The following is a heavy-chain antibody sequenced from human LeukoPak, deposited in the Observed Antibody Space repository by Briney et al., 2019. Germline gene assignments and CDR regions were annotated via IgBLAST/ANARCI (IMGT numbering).Heavy chain of an antibody. CDR2: ISSSSSTI. J-gene: IGHJ6*02. Sequence: GRSLRLSCAASGFTFSSYSMNWVRQAPGKGLEWVSYISSSSSTIYYADSVKGRFTISRDNAKNSLYLQMNSLRAEDTAVYYCARDSYDILTGYYPIYGMDVWGQGTTVTVSS. D-gene: IGHD3-9*01. CDR3: ARDSYDILTGYYPIYGMDV. V-gene: IGHV3-48*04. CDR1: GFTFSSYS.